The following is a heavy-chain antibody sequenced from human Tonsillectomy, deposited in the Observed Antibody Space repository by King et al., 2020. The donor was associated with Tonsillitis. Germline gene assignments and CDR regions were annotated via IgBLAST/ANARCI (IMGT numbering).Heavy chain of an antibody. D-gene: IGHD5-12*01. CDR2: ISSSSGYI. V-gene: IGHV3-21*01. Sequence: VQLVESGGGLVKPGGSLRLSCAASGFTFSSYSMNWVRQAPGKGLEWVSSISSSSGYIYYADSVKGRFSISRDNAKNSLYLQMNSLRAEDTAVYYCARDRGGDSGYFLRHYYHGMDVWGQGTMVTVSS. J-gene: IGHJ6*02. CDR3: ARDRGGDSGYFLRHYYHGMDV. CDR1: GFTFSSYS.